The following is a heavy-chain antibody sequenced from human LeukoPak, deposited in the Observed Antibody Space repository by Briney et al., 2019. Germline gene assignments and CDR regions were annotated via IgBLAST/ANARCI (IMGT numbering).Heavy chain of an antibody. V-gene: IGHV3-30*02. Sequence: PGGSLRLSCAASGFTFSSYGMHWVRQAPGKGLEWVTFIRYDGRDKYYADSVKGRFTISRDNAKNSLYLQMNSLRAEDTAVYYCARALLWFGESRDWGQGTLVTVSS. CDR3: ARALLWFGESRD. J-gene: IGHJ4*02. D-gene: IGHD3-10*01. CDR2: IRYDGRDK. CDR1: GFTFSSYG.